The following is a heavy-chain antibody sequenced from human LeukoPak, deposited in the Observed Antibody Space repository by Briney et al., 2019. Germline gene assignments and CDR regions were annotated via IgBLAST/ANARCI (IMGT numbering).Heavy chain of an antibody. CDR3: TRVRNSNNWWGPFDI. CDR2: ISPNNGNT. D-gene: IGHD1-1*01. V-gene: IGHV1-18*01. CDR1: GYTFGTSS. Sequence: ASVKVSCKAFGYTFGTSSITWVRQAPGQRLEWMGWISPNNGNTHYAQGVQGRVTMTTDTSRSTAYMELRSLRPNDTAVYYCTRVRNSNNWWGPFDIWGQGTMVTVSS. J-gene: IGHJ3*02.